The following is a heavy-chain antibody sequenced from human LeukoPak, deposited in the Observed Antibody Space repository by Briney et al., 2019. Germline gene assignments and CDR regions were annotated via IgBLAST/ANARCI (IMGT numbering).Heavy chain of an antibody. J-gene: IGHJ4*02. Sequence: GGSLRLSCAASGFTFSSYAMSWVRQAPGKGLEWVSSISSSSGYIYYADSMKGRFTISRDNAKNSLYLQMNSLRAEDTAVYYCARGDIVVVPAAIGIDYWGQGTLVTVSS. D-gene: IGHD2-2*02. CDR2: ISSSSGYI. CDR1: GFTFSSYA. CDR3: ARGDIVVVPAAIGIDY. V-gene: IGHV3-21*01.